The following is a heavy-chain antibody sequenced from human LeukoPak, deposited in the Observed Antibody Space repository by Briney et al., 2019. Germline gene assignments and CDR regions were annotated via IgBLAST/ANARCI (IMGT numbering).Heavy chain of an antibody. J-gene: IGHJ4*02. CDR2: INHSGST. CDR3: ASGAPVAATVGFDY. CDR1: GGSFSGYY. Sequence: SETLSLTCAVYGGSFSGYYWSWIRQPPGKGLEWIGEINHSGSTNYNPSLKSRVTISVDTSKNQFSLKLSSVTAADTAVYYCASGAPVAATVGFDYWGQGTLVTVSS. D-gene: IGHD2-15*01. V-gene: IGHV4-34*01.